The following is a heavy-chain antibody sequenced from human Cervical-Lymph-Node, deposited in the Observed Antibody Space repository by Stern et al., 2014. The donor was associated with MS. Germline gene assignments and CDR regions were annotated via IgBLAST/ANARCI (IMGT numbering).Heavy chain of an antibody. Sequence: EVQLVESGGGFVQPGGSLRLSCAASGFTFKTFWMSWVRQAPGKGLQWVANIKQDGTETSYVDSVKGRFTVSRDNSKNSLYLQMNSLRAEDTAIYYCARKRDYYTSGQLDYWGQGTVVTVSS. CDR2: IKQDGTET. J-gene: IGHJ4*02. CDR1: GFTFKTFW. V-gene: IGHV3-7*01. CDR3: ARKRDYYTSGQLDY. D-gene: IGHD2-2*02.